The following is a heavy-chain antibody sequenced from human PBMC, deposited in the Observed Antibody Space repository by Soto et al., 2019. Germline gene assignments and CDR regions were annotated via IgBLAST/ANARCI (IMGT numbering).Heavy chain of an antibody. CDR3: ARDVIAHTPHMDV. CDR1: GFTFSSYS. V-gene: IGHV3-21*01. J-gene: IGHJ6*03. CDR2: ISSSSSYI. D-gene: IGHD3-16*02. Sequence: GGSLRLSCAASGFTFSSYSMNWVRQAPGKGLEWVSSISSSSSYIYYADSVKGRFTISRDNAKNSLYLQMNSLRAEDTAVYYCARDVIAHTPHMDVWGKGTTVTVSS.